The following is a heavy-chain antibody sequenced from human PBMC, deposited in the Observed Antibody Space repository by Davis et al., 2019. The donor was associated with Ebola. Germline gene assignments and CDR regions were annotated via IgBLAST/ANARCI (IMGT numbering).Heavy chain of an antibody. D-gene: IGHD6-13*01. J-gene: IGHJ3*02. V-gene: IGHV1-2*02. CDR1: GYTFTSYG. CDR2: IIPILGIA. CDR3: ARDLQQLVDDAFDI. Sequence: ASVKVSCKASGYTFTSYGISWVRQAPGQGLEWMGRIIPILGIANYAQKFQGRVTMTRDTSISTAYMELSRLRSDDTAVYYCARDLQQLVDDAFDIWGQGTMVTVSS.